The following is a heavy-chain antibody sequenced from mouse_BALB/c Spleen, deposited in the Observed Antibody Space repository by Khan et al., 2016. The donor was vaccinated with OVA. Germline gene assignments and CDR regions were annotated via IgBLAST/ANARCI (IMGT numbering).Heavy chain of an antibody. J-gene: IGHJ3*01. V-gene: IGHV1-4*01. CDR3: ANEVAYYMADGWFAY. D-gene: IGHD2-12*01. CDR1: GYTFTSYT. CDR2: INPVSDYT. Sequence: VQLQQSGAELTRPGASVKMSCKASGYTFTSYTMHWVKQRPGQGLEWIGYINPVSDYTNYNQNFKDKATLTADKSSSPAYMQLRSLTSEDSAVYYCANEVAYYMADGWFAYWVQGTLVTVST.